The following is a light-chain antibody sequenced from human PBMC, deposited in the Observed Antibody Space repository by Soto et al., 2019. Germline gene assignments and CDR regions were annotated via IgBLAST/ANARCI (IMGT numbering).Light chain of an antibody. J-gene: IGKJ1*01. CDR1: QSINSW. CDR2: DAS. V-gene: IGKV1-5*01. CDR3: QRYNAFSQT. Sequence: DIQMTQSPSTLSASVGDRVIITCRASQSINSWVAWFQQKPGKAPKVLIYDASTLESGVPSTFSGSGSGTELTLPIDSLQPDDVATYYCQRYNAFSQTFGQGTKVEI.